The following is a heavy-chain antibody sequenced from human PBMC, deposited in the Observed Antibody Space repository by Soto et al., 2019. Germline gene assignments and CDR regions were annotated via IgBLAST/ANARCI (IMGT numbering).Heavy chain of an antibody. CDR3: ARVVRAAAGTPFDY. CDR2: IYHSGST. Sequence: PSETLSLTCDVSGGSISSSNWWSWVRQPPEKGLEWIGEIYHSGSTNYNLSLKSRVTISVDKSKNQFSLKLSSVTAADTAVYYCARVVRAAAGTPFDYWGQGTLVTVSS. J-gene: IGHJ4*02. CDR1: GGSISSSNW. V-gene: IGHV4-4*02. D-gene: IGHD6-13*01.